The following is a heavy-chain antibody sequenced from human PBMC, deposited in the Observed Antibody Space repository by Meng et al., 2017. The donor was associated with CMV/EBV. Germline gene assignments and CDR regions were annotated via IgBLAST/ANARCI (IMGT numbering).Heavy chain of an antibody. J-gene: IGHJ4*02. D-gene: IGHD3-16*02. V-gene: IGHV4-39*07. CDR3: ARVSVSYGYRLGY. CDR2: IYYSGGT. CDR1: VAAITSRWYQ. Sequence: LQSGAAVPGLVKPSETLSLTCTASVAAITSRWYQRGWVRGPPGKGLVWIGSIYYSGGTYYNPSLKSRVTISVDTSKNQFSLKLSSVTAADTAVYYCARVSVSYGYRLGYWGQGTLVTVSS.